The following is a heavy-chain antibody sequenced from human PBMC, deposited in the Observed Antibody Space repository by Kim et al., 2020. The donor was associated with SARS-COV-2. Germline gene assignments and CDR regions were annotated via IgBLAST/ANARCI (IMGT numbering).Heavy chain of an antibody. V-gene: IGHV1-8*01. CDR2: MNPNSGNT. J-gene: IGHJ5*02. Sequence: ASVKVSCKASGYTFTSYDINWVRQATGQGLEWMGWMNPNSGNTGYAQKFQGRVTMTRNTSISTAYMELSSLRSEDTAVYYCARVKGIYGDYDWFDPWGQGTLVTVSS. CDR3: ARVKGIYGDYDWFDP. CDR1: GYTFTSYD. D-gene: IGHD4-17*01.